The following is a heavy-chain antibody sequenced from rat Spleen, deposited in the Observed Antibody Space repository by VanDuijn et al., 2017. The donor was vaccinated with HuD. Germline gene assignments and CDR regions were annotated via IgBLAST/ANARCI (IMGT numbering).Heavy chain of an antibody. Sequence: EVQLQESGPGLVKPSQSLSLTCSVTNSSITSDYWGWIRTFPGSKMECIGHISYSGSSRYSPSLKGLISITRDTSKNQFFLQLNSVTTEDTATYFCARYTTTISFDYWGRGVMVTVSS. J-gene: IGHJ2*01. CDR3: ARYTTTISFDY. CDR1: NSSITSDY. V-gene: IGHV3-1*01. CDR2: ISYSGSS. D-gene: IGHD1-10*01.